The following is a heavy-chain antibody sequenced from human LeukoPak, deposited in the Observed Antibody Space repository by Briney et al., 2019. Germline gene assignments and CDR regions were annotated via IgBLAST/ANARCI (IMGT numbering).Heavy chain of an antibody. J-gene: IGHJ6*02. CDR2: IKQDGSEK. CDR1: GFTFSSYW. CDR3: VKGMEDYDILTGVLDV. Sequence: GGSLRLSCAASGFTFSSYWMSWVRQAPGKGLEWVANIKQDGSEKYYVDSVKGRFTISRDNSENTLYLQMSSLRAEDTAVYYCVKGMEDYDILTGVLDVWGQGTTVTVSS. V-gene: IGHV3-7*01. D-gene: IGHD3-9*01.